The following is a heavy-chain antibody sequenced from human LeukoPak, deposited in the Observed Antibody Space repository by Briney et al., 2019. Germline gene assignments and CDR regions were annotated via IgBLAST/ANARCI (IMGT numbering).Heavy chain of an antibody. D-gene: IGHD6-6*01. V-gene: IGHV1-69*05. CDR3: ARDPNQSSIAARGWFDS. CDR1: GGTFSSYA. J-gene: IGHJ5*01. CDR2: IIPIFGTA. Sequence: SVKVSCKASGGTFSSYAISWVRQAPGQGLEWMGGIIPIFGTANYAQKFQGRVTITTDESTSTAYMELSSLRSEDTAVYYCARDPNQSSIAARGWFDSWGQGTLVTVSS.